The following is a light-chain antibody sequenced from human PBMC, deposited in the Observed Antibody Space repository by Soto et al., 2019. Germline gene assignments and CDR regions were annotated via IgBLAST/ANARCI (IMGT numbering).Light chain of an antibody. CDR3: TSYTGSNFYV. CDR1: SSDVGGYNF. V-gene: IGLV2-8*01. J-gene: IGLJ1*01. Sequence: QSALTQPPSAYGSPGQSVTISCTGTSSDVGGYNFVSWYQQHPGKAPKLIIYEVTKRPSGVPDRFSGSKSGNTASLTVSGLQAEDEADYYCTSYTGSNFYVFGTGTKVTV. CDR2: EVT.